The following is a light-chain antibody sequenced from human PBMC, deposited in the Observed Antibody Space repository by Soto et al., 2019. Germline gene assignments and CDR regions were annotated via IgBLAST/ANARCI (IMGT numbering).Light chain of an antibody. CDR1: QGISSA. J-gene: IGKJ5*01. V-gene: IGKV1-13*02. Sequence: AIQLTQSPSSLSASVGDRVTITCRASQGISSALAWYQQKPGKAPKLLIYDASSLESGVPSRFSGSGFGTDFTLTFISLQPEDFATYYCKQFNSYSITFGQGTRLEIK. CDR3: KQFNSYSIT. CDR2: DAS.